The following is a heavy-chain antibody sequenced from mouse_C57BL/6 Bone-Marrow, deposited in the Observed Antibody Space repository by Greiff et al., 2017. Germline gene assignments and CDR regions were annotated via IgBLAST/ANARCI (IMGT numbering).Heavy chain of an antibody. CDR3: ARHNLYYAMDY. CDR2: ISSGGSYT. Sequence: EVQLQESGGDLVKPGGSLKLSCAASGFTFSSYGMSWVRQTPDTRLEWVATISSGGSYTYYPDSVKGRFTISRDNAKNTLYLQMSRLESEYTAMDYGARHNLYYAMDYWGQGTSVTVSS. CDR1: GFTFSSYG. J-gene: IGHJ4*01. V-gene: IGHV5-6*01.